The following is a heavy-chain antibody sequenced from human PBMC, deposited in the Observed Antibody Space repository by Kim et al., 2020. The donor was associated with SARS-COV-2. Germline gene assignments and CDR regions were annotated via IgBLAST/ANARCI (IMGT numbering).Heavy chain of an antibody. J-gene: IGHJ4*02. CDR1: GFTFSSHW. Sequence: GGSLRLSCAASGFTFSSHWMHWVRQVPGKGMVWVARINYDGSSTTYADSVKGRFTISRDNAKNTLYLQMNSLRADDTAVFSCVRAADNSGYDSGYFDYWGLGTLVTVSS. CDR2: INYDGSST. D-gene: IGHD5-12*01. V-gene: IGHV3-74*01. CDR3: VRAADNSGYDSGYFDY.